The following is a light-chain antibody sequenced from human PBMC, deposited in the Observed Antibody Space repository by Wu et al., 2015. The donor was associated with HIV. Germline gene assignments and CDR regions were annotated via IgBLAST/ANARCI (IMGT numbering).Light chain of an antibody. J-gene: IGKJ4*01. CDR1: HGISNY. CDR2: AAS. Sequence: DIQLTQSPSFLSASIGDRVTITCRASHGISNYLAWYQQRPGKAPKVLIYAASTLQTGVPSRFNGSGSGTIFTLTINSLQPEDFATYYCQHLNSYPVTFGGGTKVDIK. V-gene: IGKV1-9*01. CDR3: QHLNSYPVT.